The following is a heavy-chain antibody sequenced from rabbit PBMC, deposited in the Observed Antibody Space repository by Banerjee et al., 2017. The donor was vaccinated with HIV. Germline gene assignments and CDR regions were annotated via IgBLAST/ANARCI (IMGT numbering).Heavy chain of an antibody. Sequence: QSLEESGGDLVKPGASLTLTCTASGFSFSSIYYMCWVRQAPGKGLEWIACIDTSYGNTAYASWAKGRFTISKTSSTSVTLQMTSLTAADTATYFCARGYGGYGWTTRLALWGPGTLVTVS. CDR3: ARGYGGYGWTTRLAL. J-gene: IGHJ3*01. CDR2: IDTSYGNT. D-gene: IGHD6-1*01. V-gene: IGHV1S40*01. CDR1: GFSFSSIYY.